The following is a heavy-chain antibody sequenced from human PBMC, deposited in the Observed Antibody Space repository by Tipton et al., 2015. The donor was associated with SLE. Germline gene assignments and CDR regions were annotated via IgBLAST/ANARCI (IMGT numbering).Heavy chain of an antibody. D-gene: IGHD5-18*01. J-gene: IGHJ4*02. V-gene: IGHV3-30*04. CDR2: ISYDGSNK. CDR1: GFTFSNYA. Sequence: RSLRLSCAASGFTFSNYAMHWVRQAPSKGLEWVAVISYDGSNKYYADSVKGRFTISRDNSKNMLYLQMNSLRAEDTAVFYCARDQEDSRGYFGYWGQGARVTVSS. CDR3: ARDQEDSRGYFGY.